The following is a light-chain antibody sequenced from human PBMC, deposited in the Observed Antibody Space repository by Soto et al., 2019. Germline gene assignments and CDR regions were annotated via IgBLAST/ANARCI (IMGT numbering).Light chain of an antibody. Sequence: QSVLTQPASMSGSPGQSITISCTGTSSDVGGYNYVSWYQRHPGKAPKLMIYEVSNRTSGVSNRFSGSKSGNTASLTISGLKAEDEADYYCSSSTINNTVLFGGGTQLTVL. CDR2: EVS. V-gene: IGLV2-14*01. CDR1: SSDVGGYNY. J-gene: IGLJ2*01. CDR3: SSSTINNTVL.